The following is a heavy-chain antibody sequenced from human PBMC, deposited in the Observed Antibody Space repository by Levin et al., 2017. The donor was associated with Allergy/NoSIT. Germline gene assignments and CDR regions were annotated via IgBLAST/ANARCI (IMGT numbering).Heavy chain of an antibody. CDR3: ARLSVGTPPAGDY. Sequence: GESLKISCKGSGYTFINYWIGWVRQMPGKGLEWMGIIYPGDSDTRYSPSFQGQVIISADKSITTAYLQWSSLKASDTAMYYCARLSVGTPPAGDYWGQGTLVTVSS. J-gene: IGHJ4*02. V-gene: IGHV5-51*01. CDR1: GYTFINYW. D-gene: IGHD1-1*01. CDR2: IYPGDSDT.